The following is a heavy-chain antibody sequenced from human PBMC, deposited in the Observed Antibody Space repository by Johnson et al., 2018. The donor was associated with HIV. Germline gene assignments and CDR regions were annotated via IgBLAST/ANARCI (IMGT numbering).Heavy chain of an antibody. D-gene: IGHD3-10*01. CDR2: IKNKADGGTT. Sequence: VQLVESGGGVVRPGGSLRLSCAASGFAFSSYGMHWVRQAPGKGLEWAGHIKNKADGGTTDYAALVKGRFTISRDDSKNTLYLQMNSRKTEDTAVYYCTTGISWYGAITFDIWGQGTMVTVSS. V-gene: IGHV3-15*01. J-gene: IGHJ3*02. CDR3: TTGISWYGAITFDI. CDR1: GFAFSSYG.